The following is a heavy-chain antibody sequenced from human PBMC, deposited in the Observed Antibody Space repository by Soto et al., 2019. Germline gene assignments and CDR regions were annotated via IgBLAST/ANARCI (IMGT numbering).Heavy chain of an antibody. Sequence: ASVKVSCKASGGTFSSYAISWVRQAPGQGLEWMGGIIPIFGTANYAQKFQGRVTITADESTSTAYMELSSLRSEDTAVYYCARVRGYCSSTSCYREGYYYYYYGMDVWGQGTTVTVSS. CDR2: IIPIFGTA. D-gene: IGHD2-2*02. CDR3: ARVRGYCSSTSCYREGYYYYYYGMDV. V-gene: IGHV1-69*13. J-gene: IGHJ6*02. CDR1: GGTFSSYA.